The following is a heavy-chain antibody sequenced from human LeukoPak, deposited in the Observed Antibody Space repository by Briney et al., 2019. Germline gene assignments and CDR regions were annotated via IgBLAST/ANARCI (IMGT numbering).Heavy chain of an antibody. Sequence: VGSLRLSCSASGFTFSSFEMHWVRQGPGKGLEYLSGISSNGGSTYYADSVKGRFTVSRDNSKNTLYLQMTSLRPDDTAVYYCVKIARDWGQGTLVTVSS. CDR2: ISSNGGST. J-gene: IGHJ4*02. V-gene: IGHV3-64D*09. CDR3: VKIARD. CDR1: GFTFSSFE.